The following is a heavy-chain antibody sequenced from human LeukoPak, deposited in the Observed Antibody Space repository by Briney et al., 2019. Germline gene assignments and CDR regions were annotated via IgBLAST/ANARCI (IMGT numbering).Heavy chain of an antibody. CDR1: GFTFSSYG. D-gene: IGHD6-13*01. Sequence: GSLRLSCAASGFTFSSYGMHWVRQAPGKGLEWVAFIRYDGSNKYYADSVKGRFTISRDNSKNTLYLQMNSLRAEDTAVYYCAKDWVATASYWFDSWGQGTLVTVSS. CDR3: AKDWVATASYWFDS. V-gene: IGHV3-30*02. CDR2: IRYDGSNK. J-gene: IGHJ5*01.